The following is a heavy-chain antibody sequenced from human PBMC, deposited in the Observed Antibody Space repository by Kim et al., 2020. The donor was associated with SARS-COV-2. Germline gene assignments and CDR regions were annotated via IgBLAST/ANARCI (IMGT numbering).Heavy chain of an antibody. Sequence: GGSLRLSCVASGFTLSSYGMHRVRQAPGQGLEWLALIWFDGSKKYYADSVKGRFTISRDNSRNTVYLQMNSLRVEDTAVYYCARDLSFSLYTPGYWGQGTLVTAST. CDR1: GFTLSSYG. J-gene: IGHJ4*02. V-gene: IGHV3-33*01. CDR2: IWFDGSKK. CDR3: ARDLSFSLYTPGY.